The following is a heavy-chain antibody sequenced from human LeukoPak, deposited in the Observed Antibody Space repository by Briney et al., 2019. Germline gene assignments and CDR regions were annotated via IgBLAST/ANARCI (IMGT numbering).Heavy chain of an antibody. J-gene: IGHJ6*03. D-gene: IGHD3-3*01. V-gene: IGHV3-11*04. CDR3: ARCEWHYYHYYMDV. CDR2: ISSSDSPI. Sequence: SGGSLRLSCAASGFTFGDYYMSWIRQAPGKGLEWVSYISSSDSPIYYADPVKGRFTISRDNAKNSLFLQMNSLGAEDTAVYYCARCEWHYYHYYMDVWGKGTTVTVSS. CDR1: GFTFGDYY.